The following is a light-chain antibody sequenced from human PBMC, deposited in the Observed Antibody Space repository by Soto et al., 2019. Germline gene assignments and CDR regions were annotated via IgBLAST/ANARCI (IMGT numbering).Light chain of an antibody. CDR2: EVR. V-gene: IGLV2-11*01. CDR3: SSFTSSNTWV. J-gene: IGLJ3*02. Sequence: QSALTQPRSVSGSPGQSVTISCTGTNNDIGGFPYVSWYQQVPGKAPKLMIYEVRNRPSGVSDRFSASKSGNTASLTISGLQADDEADYYCSSFTSSNTWVFGGGTKLTVL. CDR1: NNDIGGFPY.